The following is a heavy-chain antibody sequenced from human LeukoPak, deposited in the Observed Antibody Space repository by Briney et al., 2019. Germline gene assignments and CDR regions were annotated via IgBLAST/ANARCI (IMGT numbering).Heavy chain of an antibody. D-gene: IGHD6-13*01. CDR2: IKQDGSEK. J-gene: IGHJ3*02. CDR3: ARGGSSWYSRGYAFDI. CDR1: GFTFSSYW. Sequence: QSGGSLRLSCAASGFTFSSYWMSWVRQAPGKGLEWVANIKQDGSEKYYVDSVKGRFTISRDNAKNSLYLQMNSLRAEDTAVYYCARGGSSWYSRGYAFDIWGQGTMVTVSS. V-gene: IGHV3-7*01.